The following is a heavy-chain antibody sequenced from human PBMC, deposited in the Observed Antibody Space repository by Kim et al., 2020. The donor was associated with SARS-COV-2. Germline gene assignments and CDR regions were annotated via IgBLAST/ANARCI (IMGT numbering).Heavy chain of an antibody. CDR1: GVSISSGGYY. J-gene: IGHJ4*02. Sequence: SETLSLTCTVSGVSISSGGYYWIWIRQHPGKGLEWIGYIYYSGSTYYNPSLKSRVTISVDTSKNQFSLKLSSVTAAATAVYYCARGGITGTAFDYRGQGTLGTVSS. CDR2: IYYSGST. CDR3: ARGGITGTAFDY. D-gene: IGHD1-7*01. V-gene: IGHV4-31*03.